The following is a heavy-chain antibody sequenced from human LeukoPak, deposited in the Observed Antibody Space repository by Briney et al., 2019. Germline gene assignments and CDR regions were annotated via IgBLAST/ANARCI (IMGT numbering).Heavy chain of an antibody. CDR3: ARHRIAAAGTNYYYGMDV. V-gene: IGHV5-51*01. D-gene: IGHD6-13*01. CDR2: IYPGDSDT. J-gene: IGHJ6*02. Sequence: GESLEISCKGSGYSFTNYWIGWVRQMPGKGLEWMGIIYPGDSDTRYSPSFQGQVTISADKSISTAYLQWSSLKASDTAMYYCARHRIAAAGTNYYYGMDVWGQGTTVTVSS. CDR1: GYSFTNYW.